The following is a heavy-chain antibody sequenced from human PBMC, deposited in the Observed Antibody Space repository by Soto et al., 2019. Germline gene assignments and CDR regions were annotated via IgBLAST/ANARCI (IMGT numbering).Heavy chain of an antibody. CDR3: AKVLSEYSSSSSFDY. D-gene: IGHD6-6*01. J-gene: IGHJ4*02. CDR2: ISGSGGST. Sequence: PGGSLRLSCAASGFTFSSYAMSWVRQAPGKGLEWVSAISGSGGSTYYADSVKGRFTISRDNSKNTLYLQMNSLRAEDTAVYYCAKVLSEYSSSSSFDYWGQGTLVTVSS. V-gene: IGHV3-23*01. CDR1: GFTFSSYA.